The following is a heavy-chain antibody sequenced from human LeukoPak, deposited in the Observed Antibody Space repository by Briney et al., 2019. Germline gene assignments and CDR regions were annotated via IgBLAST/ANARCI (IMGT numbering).Heavy chain of an antibody. CDR2: ISGYNGKP. CDR3: ARDTGIAVAGTGDFDY. Sequence: ASVKVSCKASGYTFTNYGISWVRQAPGQGLEWMGWISGYNGKPNYAQKLQGRVTMTTDTSTSTAYMELRSLRSDDTAVYYCARDTGIAVAGTGDFDYWGQGTLVTVSS. V-gene: IGHV1-18*01. CDR1: GYTFTNYG. J-gene: IGHJ4*02. D-gene: IGHD6-13*01.